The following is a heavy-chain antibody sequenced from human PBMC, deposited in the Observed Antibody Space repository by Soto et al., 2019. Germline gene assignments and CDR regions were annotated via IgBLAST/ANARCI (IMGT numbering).Heavy chain of an antibody. CDR1: GGSISSGDYY. J-gene: IGHJ4*02. CDR2: IYYSGST. CDR3: ARAESAYLTGYFLFDY. Sequence: QVQLQESGPGLVKPSQTLSLTCTVSGGSISSGDYYWSWIRQPPGKGLEWIGYIYYSGSTYYNPSLKSRVTISVDTSKNQFSLKLSSVTAADTAVYYCARAESAYLTGYFLFDYWGQGTLVTVSS. D-gene: IGHD3-9*01. V-gene: IGHV4-30-4*01.